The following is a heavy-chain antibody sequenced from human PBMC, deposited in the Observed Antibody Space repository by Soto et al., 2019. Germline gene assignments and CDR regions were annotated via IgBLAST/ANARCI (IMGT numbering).Heavy chain of an antibody. D-gene: IGHD2-2*02. CDR2: IIPIFGTA. Sequence: SVKVSCKASGGTFSSYAISWVRQAPGQGLEWMGGIIPIFGTANYAQKFQGRVTITADKSTSTAYMELSSLRSEDTAVYYCARDAGYCSSTSCSTTHWFDPWGQGTLVTVSS. CDR3: ARDAGYCSSTSCSTTHWFDP. V-gene: IGHV1-69*06. CDR1: GGTFSSYA. J-gene: IGHJ5*02.